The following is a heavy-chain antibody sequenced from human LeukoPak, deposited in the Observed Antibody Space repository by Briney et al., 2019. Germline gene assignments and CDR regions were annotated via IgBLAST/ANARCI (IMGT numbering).Heavy chain of an antibody. D-gene: IGHD1-26*01. CDR2: ISSSSSYI. J-gene: IGHJ4*02. CDR1: GFTFSSYS. CDR3: ARERYSGSYPVFDY. V-gene: IGHV3-21*01. Sequence: GGSLRLSCAASGFTFSSYSMNWARQAPGKGLEWASSISSSSSYIYYADSVKGRFTISRDNAKNSLYLQMNSLRAEDTAVYYCARERYSGSYPVFDYWGQGTLVTVSS.